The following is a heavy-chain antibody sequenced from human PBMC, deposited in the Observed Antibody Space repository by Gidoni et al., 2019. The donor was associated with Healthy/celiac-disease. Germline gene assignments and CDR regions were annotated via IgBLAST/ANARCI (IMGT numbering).Heavy chain of an antibody. CDR1: GFTFSSYA. CDR3: AKDGNDYDFWSGYWGYFDY. J-gene: IGHJ4*02. V-gene: IGHV3-23*01. CDR2: ISGSGGST. D-gene: IGHD3-3*01. Sequence: EVQLCESGGGLVQPGGSLRLSCAASGFTFSSYAMSWVCQAPGQGLEWVSAISGSGGSTYYADSVKGRFTISRDNSKNTLYLQMNSLRAEDTAVYYCAKDGNDYDFWSGYWGYFDYWGQGTLVTVSS.